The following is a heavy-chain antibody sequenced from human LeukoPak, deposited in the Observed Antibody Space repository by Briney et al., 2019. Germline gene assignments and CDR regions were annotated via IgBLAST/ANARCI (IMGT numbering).Heavy chain of an antibody. Sequence: SETLSLTCTVSGGSISSSSYYWGWIRQPPGKGLEWIGSIYYSGSTYYNPSLKSRVTISVDTSKNQFSLKLSSVTAADTAVYYCARDEGVAVAGTFDYWGQGTLVTVSS. CDR2: IYYSGST. D-gene: IGHD6-19*01. J-gene: IGHJ4*02. CDR3: ARDEGVAVAGTFDY. V-gene: IGHV4-39*02. CDR1: GGSISSSSYY.